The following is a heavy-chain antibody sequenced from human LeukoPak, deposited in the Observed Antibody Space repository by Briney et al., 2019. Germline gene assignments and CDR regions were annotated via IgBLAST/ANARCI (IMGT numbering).Heavy chain of an antibody. V-gene: IGHV1-24*01. Sequence: GASVKVSCKVSGYTLTELSMHWVRQAPGKGLEWMGGFDPKDGETIYAQKFQGRVTMTEDTSTDTAYMELSSLRSEDTAVYYCATMSFYYDILTGYYYYFDYWGQGTLVTVSS. D-gene: IGHD3-9*01. CDR2: FDPKDGET. CDR1: GYTLTELS. CDR3: ATMSFYYDILTGYYYYFDY. J-gene: IGHJ4*02.